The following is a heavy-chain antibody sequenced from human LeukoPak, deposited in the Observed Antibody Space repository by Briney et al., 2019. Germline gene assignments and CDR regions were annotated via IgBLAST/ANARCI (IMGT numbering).Heavy chain of an antibody. J-gene: IGHJ4*02. Sequence: ASVKVSCKASGNTFTDYYMHWVRQAPGQGLEWMGWINPNSGGTSYAQKFQGRVTMTRDTSISTAYMELSRLRSDDTAIYYYAGGTGYYSPDYWGQGTLVTVSS. D-gene: IGHD3-22*01. CDR3: AGGTGYYSPDY. CDR2: INPNSGGT. V-gene: IGHV1-2*02. CDR1: GNTFTDYY.